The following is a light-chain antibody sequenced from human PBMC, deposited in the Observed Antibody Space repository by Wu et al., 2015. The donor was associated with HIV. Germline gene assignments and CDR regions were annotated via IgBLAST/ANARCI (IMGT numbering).Light chain of an antibody. CDR1: QSITTW. CDR2: RAS. CDR3: QQLNSYPLYS. V-gene: IGKV1-5*03. Sequence: DIQMTQSPSTLSASVGDRVTITCRASQSITTWLAWYQQKPGRAPKLLIYRASSLESGVPSRFSGSGSGTDFTLTISSLQPDDFATYYCQQLNSYPLYSFGQGTKLEIK. J-gene: IGKJ2*03.